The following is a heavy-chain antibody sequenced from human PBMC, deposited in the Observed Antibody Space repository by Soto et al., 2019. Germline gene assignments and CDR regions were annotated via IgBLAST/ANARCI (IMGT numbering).Heavy chain of an antibody. CDR1: GLTLRNYA. V-gene: IGHV3-23*01. D-gene: IGHD1-20*01. CDR3: AKAKNDYNWDNRPPFDY. Sequence: PGGSLRLSCEASGLTLRNYAMTWIRQAPGKGLEWVSLISANDVGTYYAESVKTRFTISTDQSRNTVYLQMDSLRADDTAIYYCAKAKNDYNWDNRPPFDYWGKGTLVTVSS. J-gene: IGHJ4*02. CDR2: ISANDVGT.